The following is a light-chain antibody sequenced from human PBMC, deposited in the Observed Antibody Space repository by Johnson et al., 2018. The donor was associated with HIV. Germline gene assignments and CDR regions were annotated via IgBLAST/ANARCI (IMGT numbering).Light chain of an antibody. CDR2: DRN. CDR3: GTWDSSLSAHV. V-gene: IGLV1-51*01. J-gene: IGLJ1*01. Sequence: QSVLTQPPSVSAAPGQKVTISCSGNTSNIGSNSVSWYQHLPGIAPKLLVYDRNKRPSGIPDRFSGSKSGTSATLGITGLQTGDEADYYCGTWDSSLSAHVFGTGTKVTVL. CDR1: TSNIGSNS.